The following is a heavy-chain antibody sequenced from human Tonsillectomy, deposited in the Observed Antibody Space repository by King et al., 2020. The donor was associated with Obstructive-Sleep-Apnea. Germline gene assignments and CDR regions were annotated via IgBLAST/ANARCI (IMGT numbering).Heavy chain of an antibody. CDR3: ARHVGVAAAGTGTYYYYGMDV. V-gene: IGHV5-51*01. CDR1: GYSFTSYW. J-gene: IGHJ6*02. D-gene: IGHD6-13*01. Sequence: QLVQSGAEVKKPGESLKISCKGSGYSFTSYWIGWVRHMPGKGLEWMGIIYPGDSDTRYSPSFQGQVTISADKSISTAYLQWSSLKASDTAMYYCARHVGVAAAGTGTYYYYGMDVWGQGTTVTVSS. CDR2: IYPGDSDT.